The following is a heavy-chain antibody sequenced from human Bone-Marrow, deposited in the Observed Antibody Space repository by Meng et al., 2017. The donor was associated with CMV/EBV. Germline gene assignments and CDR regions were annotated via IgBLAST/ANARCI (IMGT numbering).Heavy chain of an antibody. CDR3: ARDKGGSYLRAFDI. CDR2: ISSSSSYI. J-gene: IGHJ3*02. V-gene: IGHV3-21*01. Sequence: GGSLRLSCAASGFTFSSYSMNWVRQAPGKGLEWVSSISSSSSYIYYAGSVKGRFTISRDNAKNSLYLQMNSLRAEDTAVYYCARDKGGSYLRAFDIWGQGTMVTVSS. CDR1: GFTFSSYS. D-gene: IGHD1-26*01.